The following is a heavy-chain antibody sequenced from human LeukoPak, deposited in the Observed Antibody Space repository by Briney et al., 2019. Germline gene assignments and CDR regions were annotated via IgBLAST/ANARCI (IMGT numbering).Heavy chain of an antibody. CDR2: IYYSGST. CDR1: GGSIRSVSYY. V-gene: IGHV4-39*07. CDR3: ARAWGDHYYYMGV. J-gene: IGHJ6*03. Sequence: SETLSLTCTVSGGSIRSVSYYWGWIRQPPGKGLEWIGSIYYSGSTYYNVSLKSRVTISVDTSKNQFSLDLSSVTAADTAVYYCARAWGDHYYYMGVWGKGTAVTVSS. D-gene: IGHD2-21*02.